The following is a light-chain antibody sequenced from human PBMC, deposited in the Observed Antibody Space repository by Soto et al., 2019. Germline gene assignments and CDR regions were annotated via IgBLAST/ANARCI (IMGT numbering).Light chain of an antibody. Sequence: QSALTQPPSASGSPGQSVTISCTGTSSDVGGFNSVSWYQHHPGKAPKLMIHEVSKRPSGVPDRFSGSKSGNTASLTVSGLQAEDEDDYYCSSFAGSNNVVFGGGTKLTVL. J-gene: IGLJ2*01. V-gene: IGLV2-8*01. CDR1: SSDVGGFNS. CDR3: SSFAGSNNVV. CDR2: EVS.